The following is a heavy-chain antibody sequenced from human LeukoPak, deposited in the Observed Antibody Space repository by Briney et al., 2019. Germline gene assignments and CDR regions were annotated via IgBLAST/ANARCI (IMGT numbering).Heavy chain of an antibody. CDR3: ASNGPYSRANWFDP. CDR1: GFTFSSYW. J-gene: IGHJ5*02. CDR2: IKQDGSEK. D-gene: IGHD6-13*01. Sequence: GGSLRLSCAASGFTFSSYWMSWVRQAPGKGLEWVANIKQDGSEKYYVDSVKGRFTISRDNAKNSLYLQMNSLRAEDTAVYYCASNGPYSRANWFDPWGQGTLVTVSS. V-gene: IGHV3-7*01.